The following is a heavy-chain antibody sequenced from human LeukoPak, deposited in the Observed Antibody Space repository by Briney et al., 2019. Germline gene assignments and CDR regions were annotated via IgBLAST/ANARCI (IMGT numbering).Heavy chain of an antibody. CDR1: GFTFSSYA. J-gene: IGHJ4*02. CDR2: ISGSGGST. D-gene: IGHD3-16*02. Sequence: GGSLRLSCAASGFTFSSYAMSWVRQAPGKGLEWVSAISGSGGSTYYADSVKGRFTISRDNAKNSLYLQMNSLRAEDTAVYYCARGPTDYVWGSYRPSHFDYWGQGTLVTVSS. CDR3: ARGPTDYVWGSYRPSHFDY. V-gene: IGHV3-23*01.